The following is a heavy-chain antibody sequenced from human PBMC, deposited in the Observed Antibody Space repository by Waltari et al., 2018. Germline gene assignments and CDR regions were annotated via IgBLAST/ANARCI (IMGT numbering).Heavy chain of an antibody. Sequence: ETLSLTCAVYGGSFSGYYWSWIRQPPGKGLEWIGEINHSGSTNYNPSLKSRVTISVDTSKNQFSLKLSSVTAADTAVYYCARGPQYCSSTSCFSIGAFDYWGQGTLVTVSS. CDR1: GGSFSGYY. CDR2: INHSGST. D-gene: IGHD2-2*01. CDR3: ARGPQYCSSTSCFSIGAFDY. J-gene: IGHJ4*02. V-gene: IGHV4-34*01.